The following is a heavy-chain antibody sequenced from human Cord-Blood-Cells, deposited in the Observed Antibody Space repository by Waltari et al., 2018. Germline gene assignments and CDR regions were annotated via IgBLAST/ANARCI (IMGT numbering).Heavy chain of an antibody. J-gene: IGHJ2*01. V-gene: IGHV1-2*04. CDR2: INPNRGGT. CDR1: GYTFTGYY. D-gene: IGHD6-6*01. CDR3: ARDPATASSIAARPLWYFDL. Sequence: QVQLVQSGAEVKKPGASVKVSCKASGYTFTGYYMHWVRQAPGQGLEWMGWINPNRGGTNYAQKFQGWVTMTRDTSISTAYMELSRLRSDDTAVYYCARDPATASSIAARPLWYFDLWGRGTLVTVSS.